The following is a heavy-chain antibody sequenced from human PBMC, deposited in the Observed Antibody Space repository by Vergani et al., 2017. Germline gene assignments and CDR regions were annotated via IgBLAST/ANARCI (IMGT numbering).Heavy chain of an antibody. V-gene: IGHV3-11*04. CDR1: GIKFSDHY. J-gene: IGHJ6*02. D-gene: IGHD1-1*01. Sequence: LEESGGGSVKPGGSLRLSCAASGIKFSDHYMSWIRQAPGKGLEWVSHISPGASTVSYTDSVTGRFTVSGDNDNNSLTLDMTTLRVEDTAVYYCAKNPGISTTRHYYAMDVWGQGTTVTVSS. CDR2: ISPGASTV. CDR3: AKNPGISTTRHYYAMDV.